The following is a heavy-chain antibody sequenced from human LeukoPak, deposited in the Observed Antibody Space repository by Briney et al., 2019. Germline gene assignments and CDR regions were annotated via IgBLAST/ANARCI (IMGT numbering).Heavy chain of an antibody. V-gene: IGHV3-30*18. CDR1: GFTFSSYG. J-gene: IGHJ4*02. CDR2: ISYDGSNK. Sequence: GGSLRLSCAASGFTFSSYGMHWVRQAPAKGLEWVAVISYDGSNKYYADSVKGRFTISRDNSKNTLYLQMNSLRAEDTAVYYCAKVERGYSSLWGQGTLVTVSS. CDR3: AKVERGYSSL. D-gene: IGHD6-19*01.